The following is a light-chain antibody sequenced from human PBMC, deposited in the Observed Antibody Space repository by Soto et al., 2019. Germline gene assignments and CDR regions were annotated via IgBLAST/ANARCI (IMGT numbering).Light chain of an antibody. CDR2: GAS. CDR3: QQYGSSPRT. CDR1: QSVSSSY. V-gene: IGKV3-20*01. J-gene: IGKJ1*01. Sequence: ELVLTQSPGTLSLSPGERATLSCKASQSVSSSYLAWYQQQPGQAPRLLIYGASSRATGIPDRFSGSGSGTDFTLTISRLEPEYLAVYYCQQYGSSPRTFGQGTKVEIK.